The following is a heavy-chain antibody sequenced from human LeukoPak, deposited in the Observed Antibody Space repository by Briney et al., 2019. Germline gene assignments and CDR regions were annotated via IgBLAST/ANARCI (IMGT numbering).Heavy chain of an antibody. D-gene: IGHD5-18*01. CDR3: ARATLRIQLWLPNWFDP. CDR2: ISYDGSNK. J-gene: IGHJ5*02. Sequence: GRSLRLSCAASGFTFSSYAMHWVRQAPGKGLEWVAVISYDGSNKYYADSVKGRFTISRDNSKNTLYLQMNSLRAEDTAVYYCARATLRIQLWLPNWFDPWGQGTLVTVFS. V-gene: IGHV3-30-3*01. CDR1: GFTFSSYA.